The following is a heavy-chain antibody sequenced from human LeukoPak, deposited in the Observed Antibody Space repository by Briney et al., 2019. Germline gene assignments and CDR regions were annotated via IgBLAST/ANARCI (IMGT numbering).Heavy chain of an antibody. J-gene: IGHJ5*02. V-gene: IGHV4-34*01. D-gene: IGHD6-19*01. CDR2: INQSGGT. CDR3: ARAGEWLMRGWFDP. CDR1: GGSFSGYY. Sequence: SETLSLTCTVHGGSFSGYYWNWIRQPPGKGLEWIGEINQSGGTNYNPSLKGRVTIFVDTAKSQISLNLSSVTAADTAVYYCARAGEWLMRGWFDPWGPGTQVTVSS.